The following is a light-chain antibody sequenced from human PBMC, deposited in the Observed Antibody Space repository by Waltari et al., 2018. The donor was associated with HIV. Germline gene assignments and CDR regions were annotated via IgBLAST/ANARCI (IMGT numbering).Light chain of an antibody. CDR3: SSYTSTSSRV. Sequence: QSALTQPASVSGSPGQSITISCTGTSSDVGDYNYVSWYQQHPGKAPKVVIYEVTNRPSGVSIRFSGSKSGNTASLTISGLQPEDEADYYCSSYTSTSSRVFGGGTKLTVL. CDR1: SSDVGDYNY. J-gene: IGLJ3*02. CDR2: EVT. V-gene: IGLV2-14*01.